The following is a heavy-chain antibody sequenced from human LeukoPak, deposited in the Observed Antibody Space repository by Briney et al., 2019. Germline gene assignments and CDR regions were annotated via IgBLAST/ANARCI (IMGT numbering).Heavy chain of an antibody. CDR3: ARLCSRWSFDY. Sequence: GGSLRLSCAASGFTFSSFGIYWVRQAPGKGLEWVAVIWYDGSNKYYADSVKGRFTISRDNSQNTAYLQMNSLRAEDTAVYYCARLCSRWSFDYWGQGTLVTVSP. CDR2: IWYDGSNK. CDR1: GFTFSSFG. D-gene: IGHD6-13*01. J-gene: IGHJ4*02. V-gene: IGHV3-33*01.